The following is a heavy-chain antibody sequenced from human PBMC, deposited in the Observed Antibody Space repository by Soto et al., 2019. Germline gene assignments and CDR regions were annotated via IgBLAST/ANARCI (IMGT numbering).Heavy chain of an antibody. CDR3: ARDREPYGDYPWDWFDP. CDR2: INAGNGNT. D-gene: IGHD4-17*01. Sequence: GASVKVSCKASGYTFTSYAMHWVRQAPGQRLEWMGWINAGNGNTKYSQKFQGRVTITRDTSAGTAYMELSSLRSEDTAVYYCARDREPYGDYPWDWFDPWGQGTLVTVSS. J-gene: IGHJ5*02. V-gene: IGHV1-3*01. CDR1: GYTFTSYA.